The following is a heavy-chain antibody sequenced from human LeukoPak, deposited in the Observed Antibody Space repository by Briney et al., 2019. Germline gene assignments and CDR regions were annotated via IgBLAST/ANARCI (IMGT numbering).Heavy chain of an antibody. J-gene: IGHJ3*02. CDR3: ARDSDTMVRGVTYDAFDI. CDR1: GFTVSSNY. CDR2: IYSGGST. D-gene: IGHD3-10*01. Sequence: PGGSLRLSCAASGFTVSSNYMSWVRQAPGKGLEWVSVIYSGGSTYYADSVKGRFTISRDNSKNTLYLQMNSLRAEDTAVYYCARDSDTMVRGVTYDAFDIWGQGTMVTVSS. V-gene: IGHV3-66*01.